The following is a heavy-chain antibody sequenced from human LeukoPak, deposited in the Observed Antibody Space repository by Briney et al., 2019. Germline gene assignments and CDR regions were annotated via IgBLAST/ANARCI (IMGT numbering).Heavy chain of an antibody. CDR3: ARHDGYCSSTSCYYDY. D-gene: IGHD2-2*01. CDR2: IYYSGST. J-gene: IGHJ4*02. Sequence: PSETLSLTCTVSGGSISSYYWSWIRQPPGKGLEWIGYIYYSGSTNYNPSLKSRVTISVDTSKNQFSLKLSSVTAADTAVYYCARHDGYCSSTSCYYDYWGQGTLVTVSS. CDR1: GGSISSYY. V-gene: IGHV4-59*08.